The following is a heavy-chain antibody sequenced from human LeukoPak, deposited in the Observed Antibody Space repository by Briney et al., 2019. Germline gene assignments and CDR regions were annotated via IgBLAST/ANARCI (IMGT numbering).Heavy chain of an antibody. Sequence: GGSLRLSCAASGFTFSSYGMHWVRQAPGKGLEYVSAISSNGDNTYYADSVKGRFTISRDNSKNTLYLQMSSLRADDTAVYYCVRGTGYWGQGTLVTVSS. V-gene: IGHV3-64D*06. CDR1: GFTFSSYG. CDR2: ISSNGDNT. J-gene: IGHJ4*02. CDR3: VRGTGY.